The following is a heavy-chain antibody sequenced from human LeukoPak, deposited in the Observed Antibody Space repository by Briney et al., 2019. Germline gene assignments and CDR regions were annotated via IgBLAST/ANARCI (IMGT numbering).Heavy chain of an antibody. Sequence: GGSLRLSCAASGFTVSSNYMSWVRQAPGKGLEWVSVIYSGGSTYYADSVKGRFTISRDNSKNTLYLQMNSLRAEDTAVYYCARDPSLPCCSGGSCYSHYYYYGMDVWGQGTTVTVSS. CDR1: GFTVSSNY. CDR3: ARDPSLPCCSGGSCYSHYYYYGMDV. J-gene: IGHJ6*02. V-gene: IGHV3-53*01. D-gene: IGHD2-15*01. CDR2: IYSGGST.